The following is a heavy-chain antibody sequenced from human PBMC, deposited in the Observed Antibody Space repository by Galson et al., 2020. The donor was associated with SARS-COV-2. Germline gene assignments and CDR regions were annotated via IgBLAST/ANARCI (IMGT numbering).Heavy chain of an antibody. CDR1: GGSISSGGYY. D-gene: IGHD3-22*01. CDR3: ARGYYYDRSGYYYLGCFDP. J-gene: IGHJ5*02. Sequence: SETLSLTCTVSGGSISSGGYYWSWIRQHPGKGLEWIGYIYYSGSTYYNPSLKSRVTISVDTSKNQFSLKLSSVTAADTAVYYCARGYYYDRSGYYYLGCFDPWVQRTLVTVSS. V-gene: IGHV4-31*03. CDR2: IYYSGST.